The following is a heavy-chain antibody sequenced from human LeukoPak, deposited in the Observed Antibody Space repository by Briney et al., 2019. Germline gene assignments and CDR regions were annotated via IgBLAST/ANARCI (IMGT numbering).Heavy chain of an antibody. CDR2: INNDDTK. Sequence: GGSLRLSCAASGFTFSNYRMHWVRQAPGKGLVWVSCINNDDTKVYADSVRGRFTISRDNAKNTLFLQMNGLRAEDTAVYYCARDTDGLGYWGQGTPVTVSS. D-gene: IGHD6-6*01. CDR1: GFTFSNYR. V-gene: IGHV3-74*01. CDR3: ARDTDGLGY. J-gene: IGHJ4*02.